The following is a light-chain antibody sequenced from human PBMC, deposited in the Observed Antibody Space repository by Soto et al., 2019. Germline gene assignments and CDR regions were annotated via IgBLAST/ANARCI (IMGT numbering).Light chain of an antibody. J-gene: IGKJ5*01. CDR1: QSLTTRY. CDR3: QQYCSSPT. CDR2: VAS. Sequence: EIVLTQSPGTLSLFPGERATLSCRASQSLTTRYLAWYQQKPGQAPRILIYVASSRATGIPDRFSGSRSGTYFTLTISRLEPEDFAAYYCQQYCSSPTFGQGTRLEIK. V-gene: IGKV3-20*01.